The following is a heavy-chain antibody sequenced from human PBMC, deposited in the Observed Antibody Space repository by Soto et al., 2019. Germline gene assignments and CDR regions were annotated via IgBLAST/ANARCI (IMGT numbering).Heavy chain of an antibody. Sequence: QVQLVQSGAEVKKPGSSVKVSCKASGGTFSSYTISWVRQAPGQGLEWMGRIIPILGIANYAQKFQGRVTITADKSTSTAYMELSSLRSEDTAVYYCARERAGNYGDPYWYFDLWGRGTLVTVSS. CDR3: ARERAGNYGDPYWYFDL. J-gene: IGHJ2*01. D-gene: IGHD4-17*01. V-gene: IGHV1-69*08. CDR2: IIPILGIA. CDR1: GGTFSSYT.